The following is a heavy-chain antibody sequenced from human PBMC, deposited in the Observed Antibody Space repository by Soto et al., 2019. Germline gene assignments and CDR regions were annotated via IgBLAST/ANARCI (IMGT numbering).Heavy chain of an antibody. CDR2: IYYSGST. Sequence: QLQLQESGPGLVKPSETLSLTCTVSGGPISSSSYYWGWIRQPPGKGLEWIGSIYYSGSTYYNPSLKSRVTISVDTSKNQFSLKLSSVTAADTAVYYCASSEAHVVVVAAIDWGQGTLVTVSS. D-gene: IGHD2-15*01. J-gene: IGHJ1*01. V-gene: IGHV4-39*01. CDR1: GGPISSSSYY. CDR3: ASSEAHVVVVAAID.